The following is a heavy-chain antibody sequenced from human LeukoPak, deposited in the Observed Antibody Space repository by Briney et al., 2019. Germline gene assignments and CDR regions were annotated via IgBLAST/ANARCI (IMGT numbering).Heavy chain of an antibody. V-gene: IGHV3-9*01. D-gene: IGHD3-22*01. CDR1: GFTFDDYA. J-gene: IGHJ4*02. CDR2: ISRNSGSI. Sequence: GGSLRLSCAASGFTFDDYAMHWVRQAPGKGLEWVSGISRNSGSIGYAGSVKGRFTISRDNAKNSLYLQMNSLRAEDTALYYCAKGFYYYDSSGYYDYWGQGTLVTVSS. CDR3: AKGFYYYDSSGYYDY.